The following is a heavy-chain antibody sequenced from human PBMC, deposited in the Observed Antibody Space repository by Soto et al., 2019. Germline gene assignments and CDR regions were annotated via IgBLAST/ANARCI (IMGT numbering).Heavy chain of an antibody. Sequence: SETLSLTCTVSGGSISSGDYYWSWIRQPPGKGLEWIGYIYYSGSTYYNPSLKSRVTISVDTSKNQFSLKLSSVTAADTAVYYCARSDYVIGWFDYWGQGTLVTSPQ. CDR2: IYYSGST. CDR1: GGSISSGDYY. CDR3: ARSDYVIGWFDY. J-gene: IGHJ4*02. V-gene: IGHV4-30-4*01. D-gene: IGHD4-17*01.